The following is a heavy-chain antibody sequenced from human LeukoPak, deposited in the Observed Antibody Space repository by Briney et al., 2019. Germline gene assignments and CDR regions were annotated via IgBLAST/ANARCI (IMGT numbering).Heavy chain of an antibody. J-gene: IGHJ5*02. V-gene: IGHV3-30*02. Sequence: GGSLGLSCAASGFTFSSYGMHWVRQAPGKGLEWVAFIRYDGSNKYYADSVKGRFTISRDNSKNTLYLQMNSLRAEDTAVYYCARSLGVAARPNWFDPWGQGTLVTVSS. D-gene: IGHD6-6*01. CDR3: ARSLGVAARPNWFDP. CDR2: IRYDGSNK. CDR1: GFTFSSYG.